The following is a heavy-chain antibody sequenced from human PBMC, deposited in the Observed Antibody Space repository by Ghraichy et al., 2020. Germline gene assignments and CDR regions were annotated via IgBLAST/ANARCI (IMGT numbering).Heavy chain of an antibody. CDR2: IYYSGNT. D-gene: IGHD2-15*01. V-gene: IGHV4-61*01. J-gene: IGHJ6*02. CDR1: GDSVSSGSYY. Sequence: SETLSLTCTVSGDSVSSGSYYWSWIRQPPGKGLEWIGNIYYSGNTNYNPSLKSRVTISIGTSTNQFSLKLSSVTAADTAVYYCARDHCIGGNCYSTYYGVDLWGQGTTVTVPS. CDR3: ARDHCIGGNCYSTYYGVDL.